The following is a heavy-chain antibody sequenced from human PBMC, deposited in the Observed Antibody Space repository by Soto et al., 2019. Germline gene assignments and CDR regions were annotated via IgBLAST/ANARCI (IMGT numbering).Heavy chain of an antibody. D-gene: IGHD6-13*01. J-gene: IGHJ4*02. V-gene: IGHV4-31*03. Sequence: QVQLQESGPGLVKPSQTLSLTCTVSGGSISSGGYYWSWIRQHPGKGLEWIGYIYYSGSTYYNPYLKSRVTISVDTSKKQFSLKLSSVTAADTAVYYCARGGSSSPYFDDWGQGTLVTVSS. CDR3: ARGGSSSPYFDD. CDR2: IYYSGST. CDR1: GGSISSGGYY.